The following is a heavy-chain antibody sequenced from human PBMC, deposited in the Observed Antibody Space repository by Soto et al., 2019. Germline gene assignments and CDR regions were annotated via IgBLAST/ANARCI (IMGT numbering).Heavy chain of an antibody. CDR2: ISSSSGYI. Sequence: GGSLRLSCAASGFTFSSYSMNWVRQAPGKGLEWVSSISSSSGYIYYADSVKGRFTISRDNAKNSLYLQMTSLRAEDTAVYYCARGDIVVVPAAIDDAFDIWGQGTMVTVSS. D-gene: IGHD2-2*01. V-gene: IGHV3-21*01. J-gene: IGHJ3*02. CDR1: GFTFSSYS. CDR3: ARGDIVVVPAAIDDAFDI.